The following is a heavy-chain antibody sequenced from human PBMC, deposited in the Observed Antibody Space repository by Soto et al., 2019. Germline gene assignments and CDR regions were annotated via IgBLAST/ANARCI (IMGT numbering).Heavy chain of an antibody. CDR2: ISGSGGST. D-gene: IGHD2-2*01. Sequence: PGGSLRLSCAASGFTCTSYAMSWVRQAAGKGLEWVSAISGSGGSTYYADSVKGRFTISRDNSKNTLYLQMNSLRAEDTAVYYCAKTSRGFVVVVPLDYWGQGTLVTVYS. J-gene: IGHJ4*02. V-gene: IGHV3-23*01. CDR3: AKTSRGFVVVVPLDY. CDR1: GFTCTSYA.